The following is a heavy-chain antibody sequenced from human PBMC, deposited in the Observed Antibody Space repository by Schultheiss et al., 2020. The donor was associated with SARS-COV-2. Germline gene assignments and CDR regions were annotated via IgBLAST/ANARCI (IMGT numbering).Heavy chain of an antibody. CDR1: GFTFSSYG. D-gene: IGHD2-15*01. CDR3: AIDTLGDCGGGRCSY. V-gene: IGHV3-21*05. J-gene: IGHJ4*01. CDR2: ILSSGSYT. Sequence: GGSLRLSCAASGFTFSSYGMHWVRQAPGKGLEWVSHILSSGSYTNYADSVKGRFTISRDNSKNTLHLQMNSLRTEDTAVYYCAIDTLGDCGGGRCSYWGPGTLVTVSS.